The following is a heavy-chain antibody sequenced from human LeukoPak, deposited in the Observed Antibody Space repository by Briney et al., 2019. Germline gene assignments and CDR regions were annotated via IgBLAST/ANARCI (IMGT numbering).Heavy chain of an antibody. J-gene: IGHJ4*02. Sequence: GGSLRLSCAASGFTVSSNYMSWVRQAPGKGLEWVSYISSSSSTIYYADSVKGRFTISRDNAKNSLYLQMNSLRAEDTAVYYCARKAGSFDYWGQGTLVTVSS. CDR1: GFTVSSNY. V-gene: IGHV3-48*04. CDR3: ARKAGSFDY. D-gene: IGHD6-19*01. CDR2: ISSSSSTI.